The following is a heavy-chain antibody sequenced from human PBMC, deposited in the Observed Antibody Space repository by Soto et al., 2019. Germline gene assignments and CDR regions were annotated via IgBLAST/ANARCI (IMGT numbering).Heavy chain of an antibody. D-gene: IGHD3-10*01. Sequence: EVQLSGSGGGLVQPGGSLRLSCAASGFTFSSYAMSWVRQAPGKGLEWVSAISGSSTSTYYADSVKGRFTISRDNSKNTLYLQMNSLRAEDTAVYYWAKDPSSGFAIENYFDYWGQGTLVTVSS. CDR1: GFTFSSYA. J-gene: IGHJ4*02. V-gene: IGHV3-23*01. CDR2: ISGSSTST. CDR3: AKDPSSGFAIENYFDY.